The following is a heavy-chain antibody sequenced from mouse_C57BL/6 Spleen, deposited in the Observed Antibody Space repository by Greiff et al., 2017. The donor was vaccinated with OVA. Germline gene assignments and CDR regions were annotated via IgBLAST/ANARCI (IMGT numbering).Heavy chain of an antibody. CDR1: GYTFTSYW. J-gene: IGHJ3*01. Sequence: QVQLQQPGAELVKPGASVKLSCKASGYTFTSYWMQWVKQRPGQGLEWIGEIDPSDSYTNYNQKFKGKATLTVDTSSSTAYLQLSSLTSEDSAVYYCARSGDCDGFAYWGQGTLVTVSA. D-gene: IGHD1-2*01. CDR3: ARSGDCDGFAY. CDR2: IDPSDSYT. V-gene: IGHV1-50*01.